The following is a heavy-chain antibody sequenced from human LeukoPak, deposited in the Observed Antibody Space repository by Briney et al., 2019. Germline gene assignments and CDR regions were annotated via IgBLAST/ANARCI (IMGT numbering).Heavy chain of an antibody. D-gene: IGHD3-10*01. J-gene: IGHJ4*02. CDR3: ARSGYYGSGSLDY. V-gene: IGHV4-30-4*01. CDR2: IYYSGST. CDR1: GGSISSGDYY. Sequence: SQTLSLTCTVSGGSISSGDYYWSWIRQPPGKGLEWIGYIYYSGSTYYNPSLKSRVTISVDTSKNQFSLKLSSVTAADTAVYYCARSGYYGSGSLDYWGQGTLVTVSS.